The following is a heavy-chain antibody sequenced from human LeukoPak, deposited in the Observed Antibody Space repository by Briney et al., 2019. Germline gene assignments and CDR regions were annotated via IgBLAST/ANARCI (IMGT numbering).Heavy chain of an antibody. CDR3: ARDPPFIIGTTFFDY. D-gene: IGHD1-20*01. J-gene: IGHJ4*02. CDR1: GFTFSSYS. Sequence: GGSLRLSCAASGFTFSSYSMNWVRQAPEKGLEWVSSISTSSTYIYYADSVKGRFTISRDNAKNSLYLQMNSLRAEDTAVYYCARDPPFIIGTTFFDYWGQGTLVTVSS. V-gene: IGHV3-21*01. CDR2: ISTSSTYI.